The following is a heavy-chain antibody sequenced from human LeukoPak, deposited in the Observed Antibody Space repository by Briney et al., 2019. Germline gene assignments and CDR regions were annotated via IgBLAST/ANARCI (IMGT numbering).Heavy chain of an antibody. J-gene: IGHJ4*02. CDR1: GFTFSSYA. CDR3: ARDVTSGIAVAGTEDYFDY. CDR2: IWYDGSNK. D-gene: IGHD6-19*01. Sequence: GGSLRLSCAASGFTFSSYAMHWVRQAPGKGLEWVAVIWYDGSNKYYADSVKGRFTISRDNSKNTLYLQMNSLRAEDTAVYYCARDVTSGIAVAGTEDYFDYWGQGTLVTVSS. V-gene: IGHV3-33*08.